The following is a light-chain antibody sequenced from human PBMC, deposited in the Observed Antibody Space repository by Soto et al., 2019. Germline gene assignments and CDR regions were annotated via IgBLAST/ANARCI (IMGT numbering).Light chain of an antibody. CDR1: SSDVGAYKF. CDR2: EVS. V-gene: IGLV2-8*01. CDR3: SSYAGRDNLFV. J-gene: IGLJ1*01. Sequence: QSVLTQPPSASGSPGQSVTISCSGTSSDVGAYKFVSWYQQHPGKAPKLIISEVSKRPSGVPDRFSGSKSGNTASLTVSGLQAEDEADYYGSSYAGRDNLFVFGTGTKVTVL.